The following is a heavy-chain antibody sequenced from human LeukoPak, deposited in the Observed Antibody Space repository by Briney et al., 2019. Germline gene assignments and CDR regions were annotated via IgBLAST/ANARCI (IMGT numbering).Heavy chain of an antibody. V-gene: IGHV3-74*01. CDR3: ARVDFKGGYYDILTGYYPNHGMDV. D-gene: IGHD3-9*01. CDR2: INTDGSTI. J-gene: IGHJ6*02. Sequence: PGGSLRLSCAPSGFTFSSYWMHWVRQAPGKGLVWVSRINTDGSTITYADSVKGRFTISRDNSKNTLYLHLNSLRAEDTAVYYCARVDFKGGYYDILTGYYPNHGMDVWGQGTTVTVSS. CDR1: GFTFSSYW.